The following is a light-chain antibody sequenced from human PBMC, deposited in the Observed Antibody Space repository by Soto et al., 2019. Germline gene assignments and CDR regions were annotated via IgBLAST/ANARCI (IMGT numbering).Light chain of an antibody. CDR1: QSVDSSF. CDR3: QQRSNWPRT. Sequence: EIVMTQSPCTLSLSPGERATLSFMASQSVDSSFLGWYQQKPGQAPRLLIYDVSNRATGIPARFSGSGSGTDFTLTISSLEPEDFAVYYCQQRSNWPRTFGQGTKVDIK. V-gene: IGKV3-11*01. J-gene: IGKJ1*01. CDR2: DVS.